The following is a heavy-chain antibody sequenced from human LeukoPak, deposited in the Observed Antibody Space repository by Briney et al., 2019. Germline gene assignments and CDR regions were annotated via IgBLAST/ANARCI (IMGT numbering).Heavy chain of an antibody. CDR1: GFTFSSYW. D-gene: IGHD6-13*01. CDR3: LVHDWFDS. CDR2: IKQDGSEK. Sequence: GGSLRLSCVASGFTFSSYWMSWVRQAPGKGLEWVANIKQDGSEKYYVDSVKGRFTISRDNAKNSLYLQMNSLRAEDTAVYYCLVHDWFDSWGQGTLVTVSS. J-gene: IGHJ5*01. V-gene: IGHV3-7*01.